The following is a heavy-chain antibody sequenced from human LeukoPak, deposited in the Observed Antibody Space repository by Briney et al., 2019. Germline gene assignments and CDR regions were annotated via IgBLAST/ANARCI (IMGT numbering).Heavy chain of an antibody. D-gene: IGHD3-22*01. Sequence: PSETLSLTCAVYGGSFSGYYWSWIRQPPGKGLEWIGEINHSGSTNYNPSLKSRVTISVDTSKNQFSLKLSSVTAADTAVYYCARGRSRSGYYAYWGERTLVTVSS. CDR3: ARGRSRSGYYAY. CDR2: INHSGST. CDR1: GGSFSGYY. V-gene: IGHV4-34*01. J-gene: IGHJ4*02.